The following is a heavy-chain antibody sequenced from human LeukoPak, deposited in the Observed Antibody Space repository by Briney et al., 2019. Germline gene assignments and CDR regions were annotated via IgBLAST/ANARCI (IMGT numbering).Heavy chain of an antibody. J-gene: IGHJ4*02. D-gene: IGHD6-13*01. CDR2: ITNTGSTI. V-gene: IGHV3-48*03. Sequence: GGSLKLSLEPSEFPSIIYEMNWVGQAPGKGLKWFSYITNTGSTIYYADSVKGRFTISRDNAKNSLYLQMNSLRAEDTAVYYCARGYSSNYRVDYWGQGTLVTVSS. CDR1: EFPSIIYE. CDR3: ARGYSSNYRVDY.